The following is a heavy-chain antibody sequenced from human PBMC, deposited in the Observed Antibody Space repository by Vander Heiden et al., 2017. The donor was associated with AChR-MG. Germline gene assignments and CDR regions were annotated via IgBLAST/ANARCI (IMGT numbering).Heavy chain of an antibody. J-gene: IGHJ6*02. CDR3: ASRPRGAAAGHQYYYYGMDV. Sequence: QVQLQESGPGLVKPSATLSLTCPVSGGPISRYYWGWIRQPPGKGLEWIGYIYYSGSTNYNPSLKSRVTISVDTSKNQFSLKLSSVTAADTAVYYCASRPRGAAAGHQYYYYGMDVWGQGTTVTVSS. CDR1: GGPISRYY. V-gene: IGHV4-59*01. D-gene: IGHD6-13*01. CDR2: IYYSGST.